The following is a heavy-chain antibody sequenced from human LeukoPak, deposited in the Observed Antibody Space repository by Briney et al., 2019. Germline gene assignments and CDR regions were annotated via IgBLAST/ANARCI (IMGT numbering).Heavy chain of an antibody. Sequence: ASVKVSCKVSGYTLTELSMHWVRQAPGKGLEWMGGFDPEDGETIYAQKFQGRVTMTEDTSTDTAYMELSSLRSEDTAVYYYANLQAPAPYYYDSSGYYCFDYWGQGTLVTVSS. J-gene: IGHJ4*02. CDR1: GYTLTELS. CDR2: FDPEDGET. CDR3: ANLQAPAPYYYDSSGYYCFDY. D-gene: IGHD3-22*01. V-gene: IGHV1-24*01.